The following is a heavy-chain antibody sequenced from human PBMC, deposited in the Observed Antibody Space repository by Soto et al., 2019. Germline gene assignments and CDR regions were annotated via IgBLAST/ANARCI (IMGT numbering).Heavy chain of an antibody. V-gene: IGHV4-59*01. D-gene: IGHD2-8*01. J-gene: IGHJ4*02. Sequence: SETLSLTCTISGGSIRSYYWSWIRQPPGKGPEWIGYIDYSGTTNYNPSLKSRVTISVDTSKNQFSLKLRSVTAADAAVYFCVGEMYGGFRFDYWGRGTLVTVSS. CDR1: GGSIRSYY. CDR3: VGEMYGGFRFDY. CDR2: IDYSGTT.